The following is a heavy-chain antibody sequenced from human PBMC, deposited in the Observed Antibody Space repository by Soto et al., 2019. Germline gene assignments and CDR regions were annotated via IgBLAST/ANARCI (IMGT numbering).Heavy chain of an antibody. CDR3: TTNIAAAGYYYYYYGMDV. CDR2: IKSKTDGGTT. V-gene: IGHV3-15*07. J-gene: IGHJ6*02. D-gene: IGHD6-13*01. CDR1: GFTFSNAW. Sequence: EVQLVESGGGLVKPGGSLRLSCAASGFTFSNAWMNWVRQAPGKGLEWVGRIKSKTDGGTTDYAAPGKGRFTISRDDSKNTLYLQMNSLKTEDTAVYYCTTNIAAAGYYYYYYGMDVWGQGTTVTVSS.